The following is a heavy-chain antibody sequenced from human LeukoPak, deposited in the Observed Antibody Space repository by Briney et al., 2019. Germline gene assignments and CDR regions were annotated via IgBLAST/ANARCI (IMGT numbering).Heavy chain of an antibody. D-gene: IGHD4-17*01. J-gene: IGHJ6*03. Sequence: HAGGSLRLSCAASGFSFSSYWMHWVRQAPGKGLVWVSRINSDGSSTSYADSVKGRFTISRDNAKNTLYLQMNSLRDEDTAVYYCAREYGDLPYYYYYYMDVWGKGTTVTVSS. V-gene: IGHV3-74*01. CDR1: GFSFSSYW. CDR3: AREYGDLPYYYYYYMDV. CDR2: INSDGSST.